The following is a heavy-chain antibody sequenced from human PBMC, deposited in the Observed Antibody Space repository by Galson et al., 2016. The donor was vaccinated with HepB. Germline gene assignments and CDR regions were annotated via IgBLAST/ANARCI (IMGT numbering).Heavy chain of an antibody. CDR1: GFNFITTW. D-gene: IGHD3-16*01. V-gene: IGHV3-74*01. J-gene: IGHJ3*02. CDR3: VRDFLWGEGADAFDI. Sequence: SLRLSCAASGFNFITTWMHWVCQSPGKGLVWVSRINGDGRITNYADSVRGRFTISRDNAKNTVSLQMNSLRAEDTAIYYCVRDFLWGEGADAFDIWGQGTRVTVSS. CDR2: INGDGRIT.